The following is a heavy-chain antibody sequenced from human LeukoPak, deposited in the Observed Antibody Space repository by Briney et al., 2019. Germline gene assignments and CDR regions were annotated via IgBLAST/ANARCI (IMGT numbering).Heavy chain of an antibody. Sequence: GESLKISCKGSGYIFSDYWIAWVRQMPGKGLEWMGIIYPGDSDARYSPSFQGQVTFSADKSDSTASLQWRSLKASDSATFYCGRLYYDGSVHGPHLDHWGQGTQVTVSS. CDR1: GYIFSDYW. CDR2: IYPGDSDA. V-gene: IGHV5-51*01. J-gene: IGHJ4*02. D-gene: IGHD3-22*01. CDR3: GRLYYDGSVHGPHLDH.